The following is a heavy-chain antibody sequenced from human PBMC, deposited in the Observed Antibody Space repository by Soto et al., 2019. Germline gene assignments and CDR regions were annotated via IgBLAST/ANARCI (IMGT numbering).Heavy chain of an antibody. CDR2: ISSNGGRT. J-gene: IGHJ6*02. V-gene: IGHV3-23*01. CDR3: AKDLHWYGMDV. D-gene: IGHD1-1*01. Sequence: EVQLLESGGGLVQPGESLRLSCAASGFTFGNYFMNWVRQAPGKGLEWVSDISSNGGRTHYADSVRGRFTISRDNSRHTLYLQMSSLRAEDTALYYCAKDLHWYGMDVWGQGTTFTVSS. CDR1: GFTFGNYF.